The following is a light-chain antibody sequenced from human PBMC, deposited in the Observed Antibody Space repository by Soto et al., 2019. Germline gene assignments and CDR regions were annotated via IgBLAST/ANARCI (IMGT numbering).Light chain of an antibody. CDR3: QQYNSYSGT. J-gene: IGKJ1*01. CDR1: QSISSW. Sequence: DSDMTQCPSTLSASVGDRVTITCRASQSISSWLAWYQQKPGKAPKLLIYAASSLQSGVPSRFSGSGSGTEFTLTISSLQPDDFATYYCQQYNSYSGTFGQGAKVDI. V-gene: IGKV1-5*01. CDR2: AAS.